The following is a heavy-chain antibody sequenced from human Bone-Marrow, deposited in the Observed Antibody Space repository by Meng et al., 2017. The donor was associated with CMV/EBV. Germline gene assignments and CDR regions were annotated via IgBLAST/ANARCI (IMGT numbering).Heavy chain of an antibody. V-gene: IGHV3-20*04. CDR1: GFIFDDYG. Sequence: GESLKISCAASGFIFDDYGMTWVRQTPGKGLEWVSGVNWNGGTTAYADSVKGRFTISRDNAKNSLYIEMNSLRGEDTAFYYCVRADGPSGYDPPGDSWDQGTLVTVSS. CDR2: VNWNGGTT. J-gene: IGHJ1*01. CDR3: VRADGPSGYDPPGDS. D-gene: IGHD5-12*01.